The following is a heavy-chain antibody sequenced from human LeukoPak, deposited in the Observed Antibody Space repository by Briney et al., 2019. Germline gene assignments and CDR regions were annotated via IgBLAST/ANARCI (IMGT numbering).Heavy chain of an antibody. D-gene: IGHD3-22*01. CDR2: ISSTGGNT. J-gene: IGHJ4*02. CDR1: GFTFGTYD. Sequence: PGGSLRLSCAASGFTFGTYDMSWVRQAPGKGLEWVSAISSTGGNTYYADSVKGRCTISRDNSKNTLYLQMNSLRAEDTAVYYCAKSDTSYYYDSSGYHFDYWGQGTLVTVSS. V-gene: IGHV3-23*01. CDR3: AKSDTSYYYDSSGYHFDY.